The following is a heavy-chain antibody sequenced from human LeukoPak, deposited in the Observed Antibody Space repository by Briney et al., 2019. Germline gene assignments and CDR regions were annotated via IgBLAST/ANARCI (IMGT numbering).Heavy chain of an antibody. CDR1: GFTFSSYG. Sequence: PGGSLRLSCAASGFTFSSYGMHWVRQAPGKGLEWVAVISYDGSNKYYADSVKGRFTISRDNSKNTLYLQMNSLRAEDTAVYYCAKECDVPEWIQLWLGAGGSAPLDYWGQGTLVTVSS. CDR3: AKECDVPEWIQLWLGAGGSAPLDY. D-gene: IGHD5-18*01. J-gene: IGHJ4*02. CDR2: ISYDGSNK. V-gene: IGHV3-30*18.